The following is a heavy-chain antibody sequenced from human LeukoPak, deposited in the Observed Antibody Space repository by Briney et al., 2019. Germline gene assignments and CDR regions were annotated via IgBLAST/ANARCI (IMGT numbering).Heavy chain of an antibody. CDR1: GYTFTGYY. J-gene: IGHJ6*02. V-gene: IGHV1-2*06. CDR2: INPNSGGT. CDR3: ARDAADDYGMDV. Sequence: ASVKVSCKASGYTFTGYYMHWVRQAPGQGLEWMGRINPNSGGTNYAQKFQGRVTMTRDTSISTAYMELSRLRSDDTAVYYCARDAADDYGMDVWGQGTTVTVSS.